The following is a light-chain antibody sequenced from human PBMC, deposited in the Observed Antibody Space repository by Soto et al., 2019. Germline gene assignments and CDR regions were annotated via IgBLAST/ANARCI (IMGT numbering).Light chain of an antibody. Sequence: QSALTQPTSASGSPGQSVTISCTGTSSDVGGYNYVSWYQQHPGKAPKLMTYEVSKRPSGGPDRFSGSKSGNTASLTDSGLQAEDEADYYCSSYAGSNNVVFGGGTKLTVL. J-gene: IGLJ2*01. CDR3: SSYAGSNNVV. CDR2: EVS. CDR1: SSDVGGYNY. V-gene: IGLV2-8*01.